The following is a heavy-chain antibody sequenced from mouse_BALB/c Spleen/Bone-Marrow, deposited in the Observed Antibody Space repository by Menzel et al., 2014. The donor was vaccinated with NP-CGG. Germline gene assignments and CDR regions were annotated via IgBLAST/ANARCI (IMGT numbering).Heavy chain of an antibody. CDR3: AFYYYGSSLFAY. CDR2: IDPANGNT. V-gene: IGHV14-3*02. CDR1: GFNIKDTY. Sequence: VQLKESGAELVKPGASVKLSCTASGFNIKDTYMHWVKQRPEQGLERIGRIDPANGNTKYDPKFQGKATITADTSSNTAYLQLSSPTSEDTAVYYCAFYYYGSSLFAYWGQGTLVTVSA. J-gene: IGHJ3*01. D-gene: IGHD1-1*01.